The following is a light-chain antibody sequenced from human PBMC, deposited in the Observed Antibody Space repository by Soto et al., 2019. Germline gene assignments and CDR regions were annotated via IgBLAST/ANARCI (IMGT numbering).Light chain of an antibody. CDR1: QSIGGY. V-gene: IGKV3-11*01. CDR3: QQRYTLPFT. Sequence: EIVLTQSPGTLSSYPGERVTLSCRASQSIGGYLGWYQQKPGQAPRFLISDASNRATGIPARFSGSGSGTDFTLTISSLYPDEFAFYFCQQRYTLPFTFGRGTKVEI. J-gene: IGKJ4*01. CDR2: DAS.